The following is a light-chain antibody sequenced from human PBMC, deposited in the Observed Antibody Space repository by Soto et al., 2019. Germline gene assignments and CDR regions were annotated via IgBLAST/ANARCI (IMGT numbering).Light chain of an antibody. V-gene: IGLV2-14*03. CDR2: GVS. CDR3: SSFTGTTTLDV. J-gene: IGLJ1*01. CDR1: SSDVGAYKY. Sequence: QSALTQPGSVSGSPGQSITISCTGTSSDVGAYKYVSWYQQHPGKVPKLIIYGVSNRPSGVSNRFSGSKSGNTAFLTISGLQPEDEADYYCSSFTGTTTLDVFGTGTRSPS.